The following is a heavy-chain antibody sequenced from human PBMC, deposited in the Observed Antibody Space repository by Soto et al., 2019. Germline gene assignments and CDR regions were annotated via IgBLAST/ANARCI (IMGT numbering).Heavy chain of an antibody. J-gene: IGHJ6*02. V-gene: IGHV3-23*01. CDR2: ISGSGGST. CDR1: GFTFSSYA. Sequence: GGSLRLSCAASGFTFSSYAMSGVRQAPGKGLEWVSAISGSGGSTYYADSVKGRFTISRDNSKNTLYLQMNSLRAEDTAVYYCAKGITIFGVVIIDYYYGMDVWGQGTTVTVSS. CDR3: AKGITIFGVVIIDYYYGMDV. D-gene: IGHD3-3*01.